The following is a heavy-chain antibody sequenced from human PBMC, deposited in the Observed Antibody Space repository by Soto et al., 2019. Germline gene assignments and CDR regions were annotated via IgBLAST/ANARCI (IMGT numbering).Heavy chain of an antibody. CDR3: ARDEDSGGFYYFDY. V-gene: IGHV1-46*01. Sequence: QVQLVQSGAEVKKPGASVKLSCKASGYTFTTYTFTSYHIHWVRLAPGQGLEWMGIINPTDGSTNYAQKFQGIVTMTRHTSAGPVYMDLSSLRAEDTAVYYCARDEDSGGFYYFDYWGRGTLVTVSS. CDR1: GYTFTTYTFTSYH. D-gene: IGHD6-19*01. CDR2: INPTDGST. J-gene: IGHJ4*02.